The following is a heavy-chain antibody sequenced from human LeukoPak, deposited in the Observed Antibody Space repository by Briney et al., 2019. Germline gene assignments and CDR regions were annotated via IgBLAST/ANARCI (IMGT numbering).Heavy chain of an antibody. J-gene: IGHJ4*02. Sequence: ASVKVSCKASGYTFTDYYIDWVRQAPGQGLEWMGWINPNSGGTNYAQKFQGRVTMTRGTSISTVYMELSSLRSDDTAVYYCARALSLDYWGQGTLVAVSS. CDR3: ARALSLDY. V-gene: IGHV1-2*02. CDR2: INPNSGGT. CDR1: GYTFTDYY.